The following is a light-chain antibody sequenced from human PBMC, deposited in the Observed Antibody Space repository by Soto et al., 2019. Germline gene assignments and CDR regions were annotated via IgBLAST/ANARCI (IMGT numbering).Light chain of an antibody. V-gene: IGLV2-14*01. CDR2: DVG. CDR1: SSDVGGYNY. J-gene: IGLJ1*01. CDR3: SSYTSSSTLYV. Sequence: QSVLTQPASLSGSPGQSITISCTGTSSDVGGYNYVSWYQQHPGKAPKLMIYDVGNRPSGVSNRFSGSKSGNTASLTISGLQAEDEADYYCSSYTSSSTLYVFATGTKVTVL.